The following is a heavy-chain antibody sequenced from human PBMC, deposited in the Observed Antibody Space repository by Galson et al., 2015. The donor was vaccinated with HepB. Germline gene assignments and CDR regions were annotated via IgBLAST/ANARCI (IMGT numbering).Heavy chain of an antibody. CDR1: GFTFDDYA. D-gene: IGHD2-2*01. Sequence: SLRLSCAASGFTFDDYAMHWVRQAPGKGLEWVSGISWNSGSIGYADSVKGRFTISRDNAKNSLYLQMNSLRAKDTALYYCAKSGCSSTSCYANWFGPWGQGTLVTVSS. CDR3: AKSGCSSTSCYANWFGP. V-gene: IGHV3-9*01. CDR2: ISWNSGSI. J-gene: IGHJ5*02.